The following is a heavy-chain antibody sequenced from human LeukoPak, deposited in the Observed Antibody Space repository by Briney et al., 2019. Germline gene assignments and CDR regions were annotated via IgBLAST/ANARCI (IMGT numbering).Heavy chain of an antibody. CDR1: GGSINSGAGGHY. D-gene: IGHD3-22*01. CDR3: ARGIVVINWFDL. Sequence: SQTLSLTCSVSGGSINSGAGGHYWTWLRQPAGKGLEWIGRIYPSGYSNYNPSLKSRVVMSVDASKNQFSLQLNSVTAADTAVYYCARGIVVINWFDLWGQGALVTVAS. V-gene: IGHV4-61*02. CDR2: IYPSGYS. J-gene: IGHJ5*02.